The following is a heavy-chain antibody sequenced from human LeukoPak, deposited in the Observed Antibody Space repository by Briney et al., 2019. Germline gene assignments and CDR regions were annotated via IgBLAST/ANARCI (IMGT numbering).Heavy chain of an antibody. CDR2: INSDGSST. CDR3: ARVVAGNFDY. D-gene: IGHD6-19*01. J-gene: IGHJ4*02. CDR1: GFTFSSYW. Sequence: PGGSLRLSCAASGFTFSSYWMHWVRQAPGKGLVWVSCINSDGSSTSYADSVKGRFTISRDNAKNTLYLQMNSLRAEDTAVYYCARVVAGNFDYWGQGTLVTVSS. V-gene: IGHV3-74*01.